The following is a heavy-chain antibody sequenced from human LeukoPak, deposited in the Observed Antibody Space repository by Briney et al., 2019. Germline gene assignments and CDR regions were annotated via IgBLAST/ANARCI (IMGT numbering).Heavy chain of an antibody. CDR1: GFTFSSYW. D-gene: IGHD6-19*01. V-gene: IGHV3-7*01. CDR2: IKQDGSEK. Sequence: GGSLRLSRAASGFTFSSYWMSWVRQAPGKGLEWVANIKQDGSEKYYVDSVKGRFTISRDNAKNSLYLQMNSLRAEDTAVYYCARDKPRDSVAGSNFDYWGQGTLVTVSS. J-gene: IGHJ4*02. CDR3: ARDKPRDSVAGSNFDY.